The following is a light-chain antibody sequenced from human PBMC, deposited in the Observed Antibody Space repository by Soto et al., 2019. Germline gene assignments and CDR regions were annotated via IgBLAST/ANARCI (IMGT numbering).Light chain of an antibody. CDR1: SSDVGGYNY. J-gene: IGLJ2*01. Sequence: QSALTQPPSASGSPGQSVTISCTGTSSDVGGYNYVSWYQQHPGKAPKLMIYEVSKRPSGVPDRFSGSKSGNKASLTVSGLQAEDEADYYCSSYGGSNNLVFGGGTKLTVL. CDR3: SSYGGSNNLV. CDR2: EVS. V-gene: IGLV2-8*01.